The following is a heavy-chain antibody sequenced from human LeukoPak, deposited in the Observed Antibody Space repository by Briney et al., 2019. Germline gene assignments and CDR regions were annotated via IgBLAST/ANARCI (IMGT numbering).Heavy chain of an antibody. CDR1: GGTFSSYA. CDR2: IIPIFGTA. J-gene: IGHJ3*02. CDR3: ARDGDSSGAFDI. V-gene: IGHV1-69*05. Sequence: SVKVSCKASGGTFSSYAISWVRQAPGRGLEWMGGIIPIFGTANYAQKFQGRVTITTDESTSTAYMELSSLRSEDTAVYYCARDGDSSGAFDIWGQGTMVTVSS.